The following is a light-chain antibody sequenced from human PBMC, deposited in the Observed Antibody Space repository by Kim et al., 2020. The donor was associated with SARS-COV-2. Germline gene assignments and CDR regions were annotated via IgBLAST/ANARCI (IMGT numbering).Light chain of an antibody. CDR1: SSDVGGYNY. CDR3: SSYTSSSTYV. CDR2: DVS. Sequence: RSITISCPGTSSDVGGYNYVSWYQQHPGKAPKLMIYDVSNRPSGVSNRFSGSKSGNTASLTISGLQAGDEADYYCSSYTSSSTYVFGTGTKVTVL. J-gene: IGLJ1*01. V-gene: IGLV2-14*03.